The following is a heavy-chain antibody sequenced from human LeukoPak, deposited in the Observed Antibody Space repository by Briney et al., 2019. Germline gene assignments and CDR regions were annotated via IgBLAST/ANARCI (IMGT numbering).Heavy chain of an antibody. Sequence: GASVKVSCKASGGTFSSYAISWVRQAPGQGLEWMGRIIPILGIANYAQKFQGRVTITADKSTSTAYMEPSSLRSEDTAVYYCARDRSWLAARLIFDYWGQGTLVTVSS. CDR3: ARDRSWLAARLIFDY. CDR2: IIPILGIA. CDR1: GGTFSSYA. D-gene: IGHD6-6*01. J-gene: IGHJ4*02. V-gene: IGHV1-69*04.